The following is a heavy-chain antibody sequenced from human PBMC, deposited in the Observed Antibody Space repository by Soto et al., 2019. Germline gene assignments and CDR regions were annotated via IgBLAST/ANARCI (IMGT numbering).Heavy chain of an antibody. CDR1: GGSISSSFYY. J-gene: IGHJ4*02. V-gene: IGHV4-39*01. D-gene: IGHD1-26*01. CDR2: IYYSGGT. CDR3: ARPSGSYLYYFDY. Sequence: KLSETLSLTCTVSGGSISSSFYYWGWIRQPPGKGLEWIGSIYYSGGTYYNPSLKSRVTISVDTSKNQFSLKLSSVTAADTAVYYCARPSGSYLYYFDYWGQGTLVTVSS.